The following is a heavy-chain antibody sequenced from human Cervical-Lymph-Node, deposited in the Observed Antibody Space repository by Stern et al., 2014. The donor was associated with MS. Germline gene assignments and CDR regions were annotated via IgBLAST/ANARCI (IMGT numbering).Heavy chain of an antibody. D-gene: IGHD1-1*01. CDR2: IYYSGPT. J-gene: IGHJ6*02. Sequence: QVQLVESGPGLVKPSQTLSLTCTVSGGSINNGDYYWSWVRQHPGKGLEWLGSIYYSGPTYYNPSLKGRLTISVDTSKRHFSLKLTSVTAADTAVYYCARELSGMYGMDVWGQGTTVTVSS. CDR3: ARELSGMYGMDV. V-gene: IGHV4-31*03. CDR1: GGSINNGDYY.